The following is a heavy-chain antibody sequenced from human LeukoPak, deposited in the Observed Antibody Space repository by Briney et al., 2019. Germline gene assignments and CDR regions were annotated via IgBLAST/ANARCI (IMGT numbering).Heavy chain of an antibody. D-gene: IGHD3-3*01. J-gene: IGHJ4*02. CDR2: IIPIFGTA. CDR1: GGTFSSYA. V-gene: IGHV1-69*06. CDR3: AREGGQYYDLWSGYFY. Sequence: SVKVSCEASGGTFSSYAISWVRQAPGQGLEWMGGIIPIFGTANYAQKFQGRVTITADKSTSTAYMELSSLRSEDTAVYYCAREGGQYYDLWSGYFYWGQGTLVTVSS.